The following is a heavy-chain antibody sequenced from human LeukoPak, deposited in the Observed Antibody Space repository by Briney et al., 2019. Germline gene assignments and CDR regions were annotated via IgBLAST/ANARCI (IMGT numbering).Heavy chain of an antibody. D-gene: IGHD2-15*01. CDR3: ARDALGYCSGGSCYAPYYYYYMDV. V-gene: IGHV4-39*07. Sequence: SKTLSLTCTVSGGSISSSSYYWGWIRQPPGKGLEWIGSIYYSGSTYYNPSLKSRVTISVDTSKNQFSLKLSSVTAADTAVYYCARDALGYCSGGSCYAPYYYYYMDVWGKGTTVTVSS. J-gene: IGHJ6*03. CDR1: GGSISSSSYY. CDR2: IYYSGST.